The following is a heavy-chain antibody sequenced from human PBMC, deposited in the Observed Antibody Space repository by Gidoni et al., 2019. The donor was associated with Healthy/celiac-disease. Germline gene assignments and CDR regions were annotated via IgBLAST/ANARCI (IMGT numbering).Heavy chain of an antibody. D-gene: IGHD3-16*01. J-gene: IGHJ4*02. CDR1: GFTFSSYA. CDR2: ISGSDGSK. CDR3: AKDQTWIRMGAFDY. V-gene: IGHV3-23*01. Sequence: EVQLLESGGGLVQPGGSLRLSCAASGFTFSSYAMSWVRQAPGKGLEWVSAISGSDGSKYYADSVKGRFTISRDNSKNTLYLQMNSLRAEDTAVYYCAKDQTWIRMGAFDYWGQGTLVTVSS.